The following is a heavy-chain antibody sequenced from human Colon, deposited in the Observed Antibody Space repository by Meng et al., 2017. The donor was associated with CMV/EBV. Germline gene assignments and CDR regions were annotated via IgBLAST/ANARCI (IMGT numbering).Heavy chain of an antibody. Sequence: QVQLVQSGAEVKKPGPSVKVPCKTSGYTFSDYHIHWVRQAPGQGLEWMGWINSNSGATDYAQKFQGRFTMTRDTSITTVYMELSSLRSDDTAVYYCARDPSGSRVPFDYWGQGSLVTVSS. J-gene: IGHJ4*02. CDR2: INSNSGAT. V-gene: IGHV1-2*02. CDR1: GYTFSDYH. CDR3: ARDPSGSRVPFDY. D-gene: IGHD1-26*01.